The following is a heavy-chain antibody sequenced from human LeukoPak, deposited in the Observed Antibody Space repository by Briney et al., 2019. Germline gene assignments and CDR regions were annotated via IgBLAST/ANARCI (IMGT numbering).Heavy chain of an antibody. Sequence: GASVKVSCKASGYTFTSYYMHWVRQAPGQGLEWMGIINPSGGSTSYAQKFQGRVTMTRDTSTSTVYMELSGLRSEDTAAYYCASVYKYAMDVWGQGTTVTASS. CDR3: ASVYKYAMDV. V-gene: IGHV1-46*01. CDR1: GYTFTSYY. CDR2: INPSGGST. J-gene: IGHJ6*01.